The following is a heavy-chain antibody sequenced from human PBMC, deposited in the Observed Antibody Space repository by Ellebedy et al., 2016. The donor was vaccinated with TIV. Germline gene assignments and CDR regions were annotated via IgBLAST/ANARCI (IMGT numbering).Heavy chain of an antibody. CDR3: ASGGRYSGSYNFDH. D-gene: IGHD1-26*01. CDR2: INPGDGTT. V-gene: IGHV1-46*01. J-gene: IGHJ4*02. Sequence: AASVKVSCKASGYTFTRYYFMHWVRQAPGQGLEWMGIINPGDGTTTYARKFQGRLTMTRDTSTSTFYMELGSLRSEDTAVYYFASGGRYSGSYNFDHWGQGSLATVSS. CDR1: GYTFTRYYF.